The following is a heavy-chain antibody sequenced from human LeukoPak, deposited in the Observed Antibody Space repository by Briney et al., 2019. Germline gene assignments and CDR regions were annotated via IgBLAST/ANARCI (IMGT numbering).Heavy chain of an antibody. CDR3: ARDRPTGASRLFVVQ. CDR2: MSSGSRYI. CDR1: GFTFSSYS. V-gene: IGHV3-21*01. Sequence: PGGSLRLSCAASGFTFSSYSMTWVRQATGTRLEGVSSMSSGSRYIYYADSVRGRFTISRDNAKNSLYLLMNSLRAEDTAVYYCARDRPTGASRLFVVQWGQGTLVTVS. J-gene: IGHJ4*02. D-gene: IGHD3-3*01.